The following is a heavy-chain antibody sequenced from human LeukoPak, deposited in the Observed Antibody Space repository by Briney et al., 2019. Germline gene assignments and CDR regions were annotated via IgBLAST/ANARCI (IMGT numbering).Heavy chain of an antibody. CDR1: SGSISSYY. D-gene: IGHD5-18*01. J-gene: IGHJ4*02. CDR3: ARGIYGYRFSFDY. CDR2: IFYSGST. V-gene: IGHV4-59*01. Sequence: SETLSLTCTVSSGSISSYYWSWIRQPPGKGLEWIGYIFYSGSTNYNPSLMSRVTISVDTSRNQFSLKLTSMTAADTAVYYCARGIYGYRFSFDYWGQGTLVTVSS.